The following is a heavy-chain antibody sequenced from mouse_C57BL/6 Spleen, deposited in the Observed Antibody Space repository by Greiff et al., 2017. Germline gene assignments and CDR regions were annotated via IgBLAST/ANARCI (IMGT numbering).Heavy chain of an antibody. D-gene: IGHD2-4*01. V-gene: IGHV1-59*01. CDR2: IDPSDSYT. CDR1: GYTFTSYW. J-gene: IGHJ2*01. CDR3: ARRRDYDDY. Sequence: VQLQQPGAELVRPGTSVKLSCKASGYTFTSYWMHWVKQRPGQGLEWIGVIDPSDSYTNYNQKFKGKATLTVDTSSSTAYMQLSSLTSEDSAVYYCARRRDYDDYWGQGTTLTVSS.